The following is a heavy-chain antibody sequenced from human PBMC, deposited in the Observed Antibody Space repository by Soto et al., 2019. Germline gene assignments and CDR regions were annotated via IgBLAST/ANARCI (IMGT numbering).Heavy chain of an antibody. CDR1: GYTFTSYG. V-gene: IGHV1-18*01. D-gene: IGHD1-7*01. Sequence: ASVKVSCKASGYTFTSYGISWVRQAPGQGLEWMGWISAYNGNTNYAQKLQGRVTMTTDTSTSTAYMELRSLRSDDTAVYYCARYYIWNYGEPYYYYGMDVWGQGTTVTVSS. J-gene: IGHJ6*02. CDR3: ARYYIWNYGEPYYYYGMDV. CDR2: ISAYNGNT.